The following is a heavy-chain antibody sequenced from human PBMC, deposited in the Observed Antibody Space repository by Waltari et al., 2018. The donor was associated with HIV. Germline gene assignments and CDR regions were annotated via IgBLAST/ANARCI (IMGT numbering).Heavy chain of an antibody. CDR1: GGPITSSNW. CDR2: IYHSGST. Sequence: QVQLQESGPGLVKPSGTLSLTCAVSGGPITSSNWWRWVRQPPGKGLEWIGEIYHSGSTNYNPSLKSRVTISLDKSKNQFSLKLSSVTAADTALYYCAGSRSSGSSVYYGMDVWGQGTTVTVSS. D-gene: IGHD3-22*01. J-gene: IGHJ6*02. V-gene: IGHV4-4*02. CDR3: AGSRSSGSSVYYGMDV.